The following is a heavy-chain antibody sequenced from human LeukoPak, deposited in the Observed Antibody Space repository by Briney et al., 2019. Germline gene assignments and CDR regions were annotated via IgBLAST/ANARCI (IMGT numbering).Heavy chain of an antibody. CDR3: ARGRQLLLSWAFDY. V-gene: IGHV4-34*01. D-gene: IGHD2-2*01. CDR1: GGSFSGYY. Sequence: PSETLSLTCAVYGGSFSGYYWSWIRQPPGKGLEWIGEINHSGSTNYNPSLKSRVTISVDTSKNQFSLKLSSVTAADTAVYYCARGRQLLLSWAFDYWGQGTLVTVSS. CDR2: INHSGST. J-gene: IGHJ4*02.